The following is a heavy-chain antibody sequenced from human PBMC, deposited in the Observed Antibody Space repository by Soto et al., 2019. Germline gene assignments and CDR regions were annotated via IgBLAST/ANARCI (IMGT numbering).Heavy chain of an antibody. J-gene: IGHJ6*02. V-gene: IGHV4-59*01. CDR3: ARRTNYYYVMDV. Sequence: KPSETLFLTCTVSGGSITDDYWIWIRQPPGKGLEWIGYFFYNGNTNYNPSLKSRVTISVDTSKNQFSLKLSSVTAADTAVYYCARRTNYYYVMDVWGQGTTVTVSS. CDR1: GGSITDDY. CDR2: FFYNGNT.